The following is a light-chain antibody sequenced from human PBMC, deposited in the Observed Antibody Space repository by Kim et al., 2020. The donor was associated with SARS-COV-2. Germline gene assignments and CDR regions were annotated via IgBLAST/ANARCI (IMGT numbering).Light chain of an antibody. Sequence: HRVTISCSGGSSNIGAGYDVHWYQQIPGSAPKLLIYGNDYRPSGVPDRFSGAKSGTSASLAITGLQPEDEADYYCQSFDRGLTASVFGGGTQLTVL. CDR1: SSNIGAGYD. J-gene: IGLJ7*01. CDR3: QSFDRGLTASV. CDR2: GND. V-gene: IGLV1-40*01.